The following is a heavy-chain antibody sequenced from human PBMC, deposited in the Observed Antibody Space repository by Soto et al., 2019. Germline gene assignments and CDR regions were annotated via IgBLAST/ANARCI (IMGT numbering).Heavy chain of an antibody. V-gene: IGHV3-21*05. CDR1: GFTFSSYS. Sequence: GGSLRLSCAASGFTFSSYSMNWVRQAPGKGLEWVSYISSSSSYIYYADSVKGRFTISRDNAKNSLYLQMNSLRAEDTAVYYCARSSSLRYFDWPDAFDIWGQGTMVTVSS. D-gene: IGHD3-9*01. CDR3: ARSSSLRYFDWPDAFDI. J-gene: IGHJ3*02. CDR2: ISSSSSYI.